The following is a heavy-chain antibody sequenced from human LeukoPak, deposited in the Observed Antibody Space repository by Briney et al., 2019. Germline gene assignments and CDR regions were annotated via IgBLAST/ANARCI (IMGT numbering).Heavy chain of an antibody. CDR3: ARDLVGIPNDYYGMDV. V-gene: IGHV3-21*01. D-gene: IGHD1-1*01. CDR2: ISSSSSYI. Sequence: AGSLCRSCAASRFTCSGYSRGWVRQGPGKGLEGVSFISSSSSYIHYTHSMKGPFTISRDNAKNSLPLQMNSLRDENTAVYYCARDLVGIPNDYYGMDVCGQGTTVTASS. J-gene: IGHJ6*02. CDR1: RFTCSGYS.